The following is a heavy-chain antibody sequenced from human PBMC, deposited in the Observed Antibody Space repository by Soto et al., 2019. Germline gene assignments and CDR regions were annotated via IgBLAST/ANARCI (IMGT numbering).Heavy chain of an antibody. V-gene: IGHV1-69*13. J-gene: IGHJ4*02. Sequence: ASVKVSCKASGGTFSSYAISWVRQAPGQGLEWMGGIIPIFGTANYAQKFQGRVTITADESTSTAYMELSSLRSEDTAVYYRARDAGDYYDSSGYLGWGQGTLVTV. D-gene: IGHD3-22*01. CDR2: IIPIFGTA. CDR1: GGTFSSYA. CDR3: ARDAGDYYDSSGYLG.